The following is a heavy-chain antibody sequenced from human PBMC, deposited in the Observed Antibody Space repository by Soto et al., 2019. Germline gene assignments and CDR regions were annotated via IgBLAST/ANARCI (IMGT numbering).Heavy chain of an antibody. J-gene: IGHJ6*03. CDR2: ISGSDGST. CDR3: AKDPRGYYYYMDV. CDR1: GFTFSSYA. V-gene: IGHV3-23*01. Sequence: GGSLRLSCAASGFTFSSYAMTWVRQAPGKGLEWVSGISGSDGSTYYADSVKGRFTISRDNSKNTLYLQMNSLRAEDTAVYYCAKDPRGYYYYMDVWGKGTTVTVSS.